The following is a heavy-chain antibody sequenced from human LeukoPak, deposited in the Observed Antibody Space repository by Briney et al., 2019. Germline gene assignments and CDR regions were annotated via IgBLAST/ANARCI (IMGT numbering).Heavy chain of an antibody. CDR1: GGSISSYY. CDR2: MYISGST. Sequence: SETLSLTCTVSGGSISSYYWSWIRQPPGKGLEWIGRMYISGSTNYNPSLKSRVTMSVDTFKDQFSLTLNSVTAADTAVYYCASDQLVRDAFDIWGQGTMVTVSS. V-gene: IGHV4-4*07. D-gene: IGHD2-21*01. J-gene: IGHJ3*02. CDR3: ASDQLVRDAFDI.